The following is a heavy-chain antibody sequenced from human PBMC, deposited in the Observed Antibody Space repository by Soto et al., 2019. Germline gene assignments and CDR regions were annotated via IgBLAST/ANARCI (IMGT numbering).Heavy chain of an antibody. CDR1: GYTFTGYY. V-gene: IGHV1-2*04. CDR2: INPNSGGT. Sequence: QVQLVQSGAEVKKPGASVKVSCKASGYTFTGYYMHWVRQAPGQGLEWMGWINPNSGGTNYAQKFQGWVTMTRDTSISTAYMELSRLRSDDTAVYYCARGLDWSGYSPGWFDPWGQGTLVTVSS. J-gene: IGHJ5*02. D-gene: IGHD3-3*01. CDR3: ARGLDWSGYSPGWFDP.